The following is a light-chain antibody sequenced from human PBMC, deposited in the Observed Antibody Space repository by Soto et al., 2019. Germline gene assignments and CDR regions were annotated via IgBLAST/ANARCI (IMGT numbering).Light chain of an antibody. CDR2: VES. Sequence: EIVMTQSPATLSVSPGEIATLSCRASQSVSSNLAWYQQKPGQTPNLLIYVESTRATGIPARFRGSGSGTEFTVTNRSLPSEDLAAYYCQRYNVWPLTFGGGTKVVFK. CDR3: QRYNVWPLT. J-gene: IGKJ4*01. V-gene: IGKV3-15*01. CDR1: QSVSSN.